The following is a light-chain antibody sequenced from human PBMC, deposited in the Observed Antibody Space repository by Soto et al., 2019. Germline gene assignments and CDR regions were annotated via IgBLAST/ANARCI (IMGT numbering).Light chain of an antibody. CDR3: KQSYSTPWT. CDR1: QSISSY. Sequence: DIQMTQSPSSLSESVGDRVTITCRASQSISSYLNWYQQKPGKAHKLLIYAASSLQSGVQSRFSGSGSGTDFTLTIRSLQPEDFATYYCKQSYSTPWTFGQGTKVDIK. V-gene: IGKV1-39*01. J-gene: IGKJ1*01. CDR2: AAS.